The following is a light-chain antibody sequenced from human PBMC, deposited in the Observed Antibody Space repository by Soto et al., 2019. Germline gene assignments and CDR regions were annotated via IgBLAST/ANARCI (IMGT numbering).Light chain of an antibody. V-gene: IGKV3-20*01. CDR3: QQYGSSAYT. Sequence: EIVLTQSPGTLSLSPGERATLSCRASQSVSSSYLAWYQQKPGQAPRLLIYGASSRATGIPDWFIGSGSGTDFTLTISRLEPEDFAVYYWQQYGSSAYTFGQGTKLEI. CDR2: GAS. J-gene: IGKJ2*01. CDR1: QSVSSSY.